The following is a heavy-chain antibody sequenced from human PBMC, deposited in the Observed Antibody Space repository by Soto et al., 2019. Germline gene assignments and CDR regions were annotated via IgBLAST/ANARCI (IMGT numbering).Heavy chain of an antibody. J-gene: IGHJ4*02. CDR2: IYYSRST. Sequence: SETLSLTCTVSGGSISSYYWSWIRQPPGKGLEWIGYIYYSRSTNYNPSLKSRVTISVDTSKNQFSLKLSSVTAADTAVYYCAGSDVDTAMTDYRGQGTLVTVSS. CDR1: GGSISSYY. V-gene: IGHV4-59*01. CDR3: AGSDVDTAMTDY. D-gene: IGHD5-18*01.